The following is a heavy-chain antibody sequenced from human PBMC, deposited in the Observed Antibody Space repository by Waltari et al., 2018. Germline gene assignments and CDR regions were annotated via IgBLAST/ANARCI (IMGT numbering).Heavy chain of an antibody. D-gene: IGHD2-2*02. CDR2: FDPEDGET. CDR3: ATIGVVVPAAIRDYYYMDV. Sequence: QVQLVQSGAEVKKPGASVKVSCKVSGYTLTELSMHWVRQAPGKGLEWMGGFDPEDGETIYAQKFQGRVTMTEDTSTDTAYMELSSLRSEDTAVYYCATIGVVVPAAIRDYYYMDVWGKGTTVTISS. CDR1: GYTLTELS. J-gene: IGHJ6*03. V-gene: IGHV1-24*01.